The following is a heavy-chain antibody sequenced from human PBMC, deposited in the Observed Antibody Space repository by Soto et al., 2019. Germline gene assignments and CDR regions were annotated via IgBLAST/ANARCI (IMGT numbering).Heavy chain of an antibody. CDR1: GGSISSGGYS. CDR2: IYHSGST. CDR3: ARGRDCYNPGIKYFDY. Sequence: SETLSLTCAVSGGSISSGGYSWSWIRQPPGKGLEWIGYIYHSGSTYYNPSLKSRVTISVDRSKNQFSLKLSSVTAADTAVYYCARGRDCYNPGIKYFDYWGQGTLVTVSS. V-gene: IGHV4-30-2*01. J-gene: IGHJ4*02. D-gene: IGHD2-21*01.